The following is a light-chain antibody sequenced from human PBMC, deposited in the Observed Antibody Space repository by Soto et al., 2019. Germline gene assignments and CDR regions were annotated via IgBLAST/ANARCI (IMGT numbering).Light chain of an antibody. CDR1: SSDVGGYDY. CDR2: EVT. V-gene: IGLV2-14*01. CDR3: SSYTTTSTYV. J-gene: IGLJ1*01. Sequence: QSALTQPASVSGSPGQSITISCTGTSSDVGGYDYVSWYQQHPGKAPKFMTYEVTNRPSGVSHRFSGSKSGNTASLTISGLQAEDEADYYCSSYTTTSTYVFGTGTKLTVL.